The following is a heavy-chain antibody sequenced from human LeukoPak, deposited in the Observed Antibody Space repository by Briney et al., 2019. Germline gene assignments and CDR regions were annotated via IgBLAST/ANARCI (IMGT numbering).Heavy chain of an antibody. CDR2: IYYSGSN. CDR1: GGSISNYF. V-gene: IGHV4-59*01. CDR3: ARDDYNWFDP. J-gene: IGHJ5*02. Sequence: SETLSLTCTVSGGSISNYFWNWIRQPPGKGLEWIAYIYYSGSNNYNPSLKSRVTISVDTSKNQFSLKLTSVTAADTAVYYCARDDYNWFDPWGQGTLVTVSS.